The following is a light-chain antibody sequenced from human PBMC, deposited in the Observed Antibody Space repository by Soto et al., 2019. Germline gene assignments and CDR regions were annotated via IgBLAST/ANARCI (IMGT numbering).Light chain of an antibody. V-gene: IGLV2-14*01. CDR2: EVS. Sequence: QSVLTQPASVSGSPGQSITISCTGTSSDIGGYNYVSWYQQHPGKAPKLMIYEVSNRPSGVSNRFSGSKSGNTASLTISGLQAEDEADYYCSSYTSSNTLVVFGGGTQLTVL. CDR1: SSDIGGYNY. J-gene: IGLJ2*01. CDR3: SSYTSSNTLVV.